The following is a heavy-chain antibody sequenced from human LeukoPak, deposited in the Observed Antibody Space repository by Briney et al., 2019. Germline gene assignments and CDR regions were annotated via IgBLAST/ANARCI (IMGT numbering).Heavy chain of an antibody. CDR1: GFTVSSNY. Sequence: PGGSLRLSCAASGFTVSSNYMSWVRQAPGKGLEWVSVIYSGGSTYYADSVKGRFTISRDNSKNTLYLQMKSLRAEDTAVYYCARDNRARYYGFDYWGQGTLVTVSS. CDR2: IYSGGST. V-gene: IGHV3-66*02. J-gene: IGHJ4*02. CDR3: ARDNRARYYGFDY. D-gene: IGHD3-10*01.